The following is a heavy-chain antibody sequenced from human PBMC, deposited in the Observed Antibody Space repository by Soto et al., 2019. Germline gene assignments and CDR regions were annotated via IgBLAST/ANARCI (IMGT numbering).Heavy chain of an antibody. D-gene: IGHD1-26*01. Sequence: PSETLSLTCAVYGGSFSGYYWSWIRQPPGKGLEWIGEINHSGSTNYNPSLKSRVTISVDTSKNQFSLKLSSVTAADTAVYYCASRTSGSYYRVDYWGQGTLVTVSS. V-gene: IGHV4-34*01. CDR2: INHSGST. CDR1: GGSFSGYY. CDR3: ASRTSGSYYRVDY. J-gene: IGHJ4*02.